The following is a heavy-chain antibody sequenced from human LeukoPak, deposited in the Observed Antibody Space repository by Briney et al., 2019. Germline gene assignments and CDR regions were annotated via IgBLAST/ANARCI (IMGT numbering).Heavy chain of an antibody. CDR1: GDSISGYY. J-gene: IGHJ5*02. V-gene: IGHV4-4*07. CDR3: ARDSGTTGEVKFDP. CDR2: IYSSGST. Sequence: SETLSLTCTGSGDSISGYYWSWIRQPAGEGLEWIGRIYSSGSTTYNPSLKSRVTMSIDTSKNQFSLKLSFVTAADTAVYYCARDSGTTGEVKFDPWGQGTLVTVSS. D-gene: IGHD3-10*01.